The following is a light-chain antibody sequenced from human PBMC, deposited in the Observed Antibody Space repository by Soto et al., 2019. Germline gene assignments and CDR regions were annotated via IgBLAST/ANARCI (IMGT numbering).Light chain of an antibody. V-gene: IGKV4-1*01. CDR3: QQYYGAPLT. CDR1: QSLLSSADNKNY. J-gene: IGKJ4*01. Sequence: DIVMTQSPDFLAVSMGERAAITCKSRQSLLSSADNKNYFAWYQQKPGQTPKLLISWASRRKFGVPDRFIGSGSGTDFTLTITSLQAEDVALYYCQQYYGAPLTFGGGTKVEIK. CDR2: WAS.